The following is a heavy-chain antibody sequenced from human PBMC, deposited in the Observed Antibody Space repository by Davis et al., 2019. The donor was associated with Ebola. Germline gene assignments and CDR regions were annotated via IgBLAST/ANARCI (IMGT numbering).Heavy chain of an antibody. V-gene: IGHV4-34*01. CDR2: INHSGIT. Sequence: GSLRLSCAVYGGSFSGYYWSWIRQPPGKGLEWIGEINHSGITSYNPSLKGRVTISVDTSKNQFSLKLSSVTAADTAVYYCARRRYSRPFDYWGQGTLVTVSS. J-gene: IGHJ4*02. CDR3: ARRRYSRPFDY. CDR1: GGSFSGYY. D-gene: IGHD6-13*01.